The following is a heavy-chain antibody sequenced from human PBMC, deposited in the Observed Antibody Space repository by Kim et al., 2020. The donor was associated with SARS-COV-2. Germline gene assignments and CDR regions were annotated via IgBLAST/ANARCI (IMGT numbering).Heavy chain of an antibody. Sequence: GGSLRLSCAASEFTFSTYWMHWVRQAPGKWLVWVSRINSDGSGTSYADSVKGRFTISRDNAKNTVDLQMYSLRVEDTAVYYCVRGSFDHWGQGTLVTVSS. CDR2: INSDGSGT. J-gene: IGHJ4*02. V-gene: IGHV3-74*01. D-gene: IGHD3-10*01. CDR3: VRGSFDH. CDR1: EFTFSTYW.